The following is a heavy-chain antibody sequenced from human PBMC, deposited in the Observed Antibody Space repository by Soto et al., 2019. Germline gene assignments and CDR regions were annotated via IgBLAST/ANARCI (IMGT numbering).Heavy chain of an antibody. J-gene: IGHJ4*02. D-gene: IGHD6-19*01. Sequence: PGGSLRLSCAASGFTFSSYAMSWVRQAPGKGLEWVSAISGSGGSTYYADSVKGRFTISRDNSKNTLYLQMNSLRAEDTAVYYCAKSDTQWLLRTVDYWGQGTLVTVSS. CDR3: AKSDTQWLLRTVDY. CDR2: ISGSGGST. V-gene: IGHV3-23*01. CDR1: GFTFSSYA.